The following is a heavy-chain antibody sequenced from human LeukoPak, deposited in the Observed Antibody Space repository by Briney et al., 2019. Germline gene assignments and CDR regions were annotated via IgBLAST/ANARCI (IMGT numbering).Heavy chain of an antibody. Sequence: QPGGSLILSCAASGFTFSSNYMSWVRQAPGKGLEWVSVIYSGGSTYYADSVKGRFTISRDNSKNTLYLQMNSLRAEDTAVYYCARDRNYYDSSGASLWYFDLWGRGTLVTVSS. J-gene: IGHJ2*01. CDR1: GFTFSSNY. D-gene: IGHD3-22*01. CDR2: IYSGGST. V-gene: IGHV3-53*01. CDR3: ARDRNYYDSSGASLWYFDL.